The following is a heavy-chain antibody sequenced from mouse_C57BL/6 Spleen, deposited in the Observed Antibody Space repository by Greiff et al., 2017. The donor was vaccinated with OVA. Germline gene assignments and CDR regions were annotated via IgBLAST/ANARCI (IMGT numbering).Heavy chain of an antibody. CDR3: ARGNYSNFPMDY. CDR2: IDPSDSYT. J-gene: IGHJ4*01. CDR1: GYTFTSYW. Sequence: QVQLQQSGAELVMPGASVKLSCKASGYTFTSYWMHWVKQRPGQGLEWIGEIDPSDSYTNYNQKFKGKSTLTVDKSSSTAYMQLSSLTSEDSAVYYCARGNYSNFPMDYWGQGTSVTVSS. V-gene: IGHV1-69*01. D-gene: IGHD2-5*01.